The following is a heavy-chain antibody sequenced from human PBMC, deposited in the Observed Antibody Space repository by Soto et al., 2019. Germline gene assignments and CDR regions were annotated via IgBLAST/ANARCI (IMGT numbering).Heavy chain of an antibody. CDR3: ARTRDYGASDY. D-gene: IGHD4-17*01. J-gene: IGHJ4*02. CDR1: GGSISSGDYY. CDR2: IYYSGNT. Sequence: PSETVSLTCTVSGGSISSGDYYWSWIRQPPGKGLEWIGYIYYSGNTYYNPSLKSRVTMSVDTSKNHFSLKLSSVTAADTAVYYCARTRDYGASDYWGQGTLVTVSS. V-gene: IGHV4-30-4*01.